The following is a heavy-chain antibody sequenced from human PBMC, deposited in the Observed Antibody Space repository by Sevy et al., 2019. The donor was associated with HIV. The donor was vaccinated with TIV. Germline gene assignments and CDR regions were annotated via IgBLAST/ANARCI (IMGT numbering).Heavy chain of an antibody. V-gene: IGHV3-23*01. J-gene: IGHJ3*02. Sequence: GGSLRLSCAASGFTFSSYAMNWVRQAPGKGLEWVSAVSGSGGSTYYADSVKGRFTISRDNSKSTLYLQMNSLRAEDTALYYCAKDQGESSDYYPLGAFDIWGQGTVVTVSS. D-gene: IGHD3-22*01. CDR3: AKDQGESSDYYPLGAFDI. CDR2: VSGSGGST. CDR1: GFTFSSYA.